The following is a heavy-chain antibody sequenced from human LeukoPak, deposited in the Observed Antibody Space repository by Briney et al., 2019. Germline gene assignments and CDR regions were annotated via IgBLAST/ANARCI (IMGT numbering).Heavy chain of an antibody. CDR1: GYSFNSHH. CDR3: ARDSGSFRYDMDV. Sequence: ASVKVPCKTSGYSFNSHHVHWVRQAPGQGLEWMGINFSHDGSTSNTEKFQGRVTMTRDTSTSTVYMELSSLRSEDTAVYYCARDSGSFRYDMDVWGQGTTVIVSS. CDR2: NFSHDGST. V-gene: IGHV1-46*02. J-gene: IGHJ6*02. D-gene: IGHD3-10*01.